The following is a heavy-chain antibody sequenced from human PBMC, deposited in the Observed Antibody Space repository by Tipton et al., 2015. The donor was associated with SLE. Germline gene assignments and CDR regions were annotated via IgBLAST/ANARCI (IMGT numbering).Heavy chain of an antibody. CDR2: IYYNGNT. J-gene: IGHJ3*02. Sequence: TLSLTCTVSNASINSVGYYWTWIRQHPGKALEWIGHIYYNGNTHYNPSLKSRATISADTSNNEFSLRLTSVTAADTAIYYCASPGGGSGSFDAFDIWGQGTMVTVSS. CDR1: NASINSVGYY. D-gene: IGHD3-10*01. V-gene: IGHV4-31*03. CDR3: ASPGGGSGSFDAFDI.